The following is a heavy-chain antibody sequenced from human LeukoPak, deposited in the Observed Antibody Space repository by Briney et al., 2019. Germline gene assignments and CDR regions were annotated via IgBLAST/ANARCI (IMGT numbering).Heavy chain of an antibody. J-gene: IGHJ4*02. CDR2: ICHSGST. D-gene: IGHD2-2*02. Sequence: KPSGALVLSCAVSGYSFSRGYYWGGSRAPPREGVGWFGRICHSGSTYYNPSLKSRVTISVDTSKNQFSLKLSSVTAADTAVYYCASGGYCSSTSCYTGLDYWGQGTLVTVSS. CDR1: GYSFSRGYY. CDR3: ASGGYCSSTSCYTGLDY. V-gene: IGHV4-38-2*01.